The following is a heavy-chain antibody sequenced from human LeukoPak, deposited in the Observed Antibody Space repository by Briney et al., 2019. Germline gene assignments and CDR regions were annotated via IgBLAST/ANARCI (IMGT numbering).Heavy chain of an antibody. Sequence: SQTLSLTCTVSGGSISSGDYYWSWIRQPPGKGLEWIGYIYYSGSTYYNPSLKSRVTISVDTSKNQFSLKLSSVTAADTAVYYCARSMVTAPAGAFDIWGQGTMVTVSS. CDR3: ARSMVTAPAGAFDI. CDR2: IYYSGST. D-gene: IGHD2-21*02. V-gene: IGHV4-30-4*01. CDR1: GGSISSGDYY. J-gene: IGHJ3*02.